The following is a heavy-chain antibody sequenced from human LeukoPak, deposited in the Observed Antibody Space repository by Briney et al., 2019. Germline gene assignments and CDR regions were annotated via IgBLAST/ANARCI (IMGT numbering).Heavy chain of an antibody. CDR1: GGSISSSSYY. CDR2: IYYSGST. Sequence: MASETLSLTCTVSGGSISSSSYYWGWIRQPPGKGLEWIGSIYYSGSTYYNPSLKSRVTISVDTSKNQFSLKLSSVTAADTAVYYCARHLSEGWFDPWGQGTLVTVSS. V-gene: IGHV4-39*07. CDR3: ARHLSEGWFDP. J-gene: IGHJ5*02.